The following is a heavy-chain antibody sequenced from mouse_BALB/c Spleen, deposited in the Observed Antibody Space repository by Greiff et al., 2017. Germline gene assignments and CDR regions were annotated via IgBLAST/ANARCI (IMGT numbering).Heavy chain of an antibody. CDR2: ISTYYGDA. Sequence: QVQLQQSGAELVRPGVSVKISCKGSGYTFTDYAMHWVKQSHAESLEWIGVISTYYGDASYNQKFKGKATMTVDKSSSTAYMELARLTSEDSAIYYCALNYDRFAYWGQGTLVTVSA. CDR1: GYTFTDYA. CDR3: ALNYDRFAY. D-gene: IGHD2-4*01. V-gene: IGHV1S137*01. J-gene: IGHJ3*01.